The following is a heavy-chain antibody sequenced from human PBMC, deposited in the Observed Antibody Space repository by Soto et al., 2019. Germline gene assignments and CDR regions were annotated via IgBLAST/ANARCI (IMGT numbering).Heavy chain of an antibody. CDR2: ISSSSSYI. Sequence: GGSLRLSCASSGFTFSSYSMNWVRQAPGKGLEWVSSISSSSSYIYYADSVKGRFTISRDNAKNSLYLQMNSLRAEDTAVYYCARELPEMVRGVTAPIQWGQGTLVTVSS. J-gene: IGHJ4*02. CDR1: GFTFSSYS. V-gene: IGHV3-21*01. D-gene: IGHD3-10*01. CDR3: ARELPEMVRGVTAPIQ.